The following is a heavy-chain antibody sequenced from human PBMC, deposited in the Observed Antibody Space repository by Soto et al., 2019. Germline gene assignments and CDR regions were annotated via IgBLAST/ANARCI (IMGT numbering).Heavy chain of an antibody. V-gene: IGHV3-7*01. Sequence: LRLSCAASGFTFSSYWMSWVRQAPGKGLKWVANIKQDGSEKYYVDSAKGRFTISRDNAKNSLYLQMNSLRAEDTAVYYCARDQKDEILTKAFDYWGQGTLVTVSS. CDR2: IKQDGSEK. J-gene: IGHJ4*02. D-gene: IGHD3-9*01. CDR3: ARDQKDEILTKAFDY. CDR1: GFTFSSYW.